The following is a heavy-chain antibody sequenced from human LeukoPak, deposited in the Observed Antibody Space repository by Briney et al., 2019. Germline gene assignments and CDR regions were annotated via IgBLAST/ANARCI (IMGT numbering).Heavy chain of an antibody. CDR3: ARGHAVLRVTRGKKNWFDP. D-gene: IGHD4-17*01. Sequence: SETLSLTCTVSGGSINYYYWMWIRQPPGKGLEWIGYIYYSGGTHYNPSLKSRVTMLVDTSKNQFSLKLSSVTAADTAVYYCARGHAVLRVTRGKKNWFDPWGQGTLVTVSS. CDR2: IYYSGGT. CDR1: GGSINYYY. J-gene: IGHJ5*02. V-gene: IGHV4-59*12.